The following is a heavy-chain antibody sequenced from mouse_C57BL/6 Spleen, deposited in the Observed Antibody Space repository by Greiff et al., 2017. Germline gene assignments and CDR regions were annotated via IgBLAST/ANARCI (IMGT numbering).Heavy chain of an antibody. CDR3: APLTTVCDY. CDR2: INPNIGGT. J-gene: IGHJ2*01. V-gene: IGHV1-22*01. D-gene: IGHD1-1*01. Sequence: VQLKESGPELVKPGASVKMSCKASGYTFPDYNMHWVKQSHGKSLEWIGYINPNIGGTSYNQQFKGKATLTVNKSSSTAYIERRSLTSEDSAVYFCAPLTTVCDYWGQGTTLTVSS. CDR1: GYTFPDYN.